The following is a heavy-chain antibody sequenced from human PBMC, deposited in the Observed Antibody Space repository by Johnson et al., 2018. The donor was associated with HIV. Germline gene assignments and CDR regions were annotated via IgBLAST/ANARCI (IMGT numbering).Heavy chain of an antibody. D-gene: IGHD3-22*01. CDR1: GFTFSNYG. V-gene: IGHV3-30*02. CDR3: AKDVGNYWPDSFDI. Sequence: QVKLVESGGGLVQPGGSLRLSCAASGFTFSNYGMHWVRQAPGKGLEWVAFIRYDGSHTYYGESVKGRFTISRDKSKNTLYLQMNSLRVEDTAVYYCAKDVGNYWPDSFDIWGQGTMVIVSS. J-gene: IGHJ3*02. CDR2: IRYDGSHT.